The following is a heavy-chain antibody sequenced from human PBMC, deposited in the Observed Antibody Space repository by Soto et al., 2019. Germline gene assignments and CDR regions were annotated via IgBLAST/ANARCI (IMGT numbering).Heavy chain of an antibody. CDR2: ISRDGGTK. CDR1: GFTVSSYG. D-gene: IGHD2-8*02. V-gene: IGHV3-30*03. CDR3: TGEVASGY. J-gene: IGHJ4*02. Sequence: GGSRRLCCAASGFTVSSYGMHGVRQAPGKGLEWVAVISRDGGTKYYADSVKGRFTISRDNSRNTLFLEMNSLRGDDMAVYYCTGEVASGYWGQGTLVTVSS.